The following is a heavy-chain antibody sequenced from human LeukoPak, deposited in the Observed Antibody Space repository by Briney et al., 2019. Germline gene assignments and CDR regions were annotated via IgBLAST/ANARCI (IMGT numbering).Heavy chain of an antibody. Sequence: GGSLRLSCAASGFTFSSYSMNWVRQAPGKGLEWVSYISSSSSTIYYADSVKGRFTISRDNAKNSLYLQMNSLRAEDTAVYYCARAGGTYYGIAFDMWGQGTMVTVSS. J-gene: IGHJ3*02. V-gene: IGHV3-48*01. CDR3: ARAGGTYYGIAFDM. CDR1: GFTFSSYS. CDR2: ISSSSSTI. D-gene: IGHD1-26*01.